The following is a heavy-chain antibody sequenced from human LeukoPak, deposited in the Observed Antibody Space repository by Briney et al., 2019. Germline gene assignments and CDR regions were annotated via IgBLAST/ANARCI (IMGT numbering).Heavy chain of an antibody. CDR2: ISGSGGRT. V-gene: IGHV3-23*01. D-gene: IGHD2-2*02. CDR1: GFTFDTYA. CDR3: AKDGGGYCSSTTCYTTPDY. J-gene: IGHJ4*02. Sequence: GGSLRLSCAASGFTFDTYAMSWVRQAPGKGLEWVSAISGSGGRTNYADSVKGRFTISRDNSKNTVYLQMNSLRAEDTAVYYCAKDGGGYCSSTTCYTTPDYWGQGTLVTVSS.